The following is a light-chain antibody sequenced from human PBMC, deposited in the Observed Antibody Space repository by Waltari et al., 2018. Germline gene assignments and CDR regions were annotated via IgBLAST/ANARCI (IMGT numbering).Light chain of an antibody. CDR3: MKKIQLPT. CDR2: GVS. Sequence: IVMTQTPLSLSVTPGQTSSISCTSSQSVLLSDGETPLYWYQQQSGQPPQVVVYGVSKRLSVVPDRFSGRGSGTDFTLKISRVEAEDVGVYYCMKKIQLPTFSQGTRLDIQ. CDR1: QSVLLSDGETP. J-gene: IGKJ5*01. V-gene: IGKV2D-29*01.